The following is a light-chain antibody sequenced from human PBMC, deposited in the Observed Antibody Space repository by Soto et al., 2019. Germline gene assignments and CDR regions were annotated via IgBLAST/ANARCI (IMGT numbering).Light chain of an antibody. J-gene: IGKJ2*01. CDR1: QAVISGY. CDR2: GVS. Sequence: EIVLTQSPGALSLSPGEGATLSCRASQAVISGYLDWYQQKPGQAPRLLMYGVSSRPTGISDRFSGSGSGTEFTLTITRLETEDFALYYCQQYGVPPFNFGQGTKLQIK. CDR3: QQYGVPPFN. V-gene: IGKV3-20*01.